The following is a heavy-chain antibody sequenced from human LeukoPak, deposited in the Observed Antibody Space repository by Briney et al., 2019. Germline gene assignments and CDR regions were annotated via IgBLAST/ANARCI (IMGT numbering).Heavy chain of an antibody. CDR1: GFTLSGSA. J-gene: IGHJ6*03. D-gene: IGHD4-17*01. CDR3: TTDGDYDMIGYYYMDV. V-gene: IGHV3-73*01. CDR2: IRSKANSYAT. Sequence: PGGSLRLSCAASGFTLSGSAMHWVRQASGKGLEWVGRIRSKANSYATAYAASVKGRFTISRDDSKNTAYLQMNSLKTEDTAVYYCTTDGDYDMIGYYYMDVWGKGTTVTVSS.